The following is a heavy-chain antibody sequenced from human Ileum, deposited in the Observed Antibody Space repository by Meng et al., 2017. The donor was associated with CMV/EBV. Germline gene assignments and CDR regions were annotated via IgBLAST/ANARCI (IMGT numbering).Heavy chain of an antibody. D-gene: IGHD1-14*01. V-gene: IGHV1-2*02. CDR1: GFTFTGHY. CDR2: IDANSGGT. J-gene: IGHJ4*02. Sequence: QVQLWQAGAEVKEPGASVKVSCKASGFTFTGHYMHWVRQAPGQGLEWMGWIDANSGGTNYAQKFQGRLTMTRDTSISTVYMELNRLRSDDTAVYFCARDGIRGVFFFDYWGQGTLVTVSS. CDR3: ARDGIRGVFFFDY.